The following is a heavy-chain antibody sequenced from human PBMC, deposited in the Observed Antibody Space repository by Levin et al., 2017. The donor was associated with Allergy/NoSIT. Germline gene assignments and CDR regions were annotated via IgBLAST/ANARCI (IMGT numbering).Heavy chain of an antibody. CDR3: ASSRNPTHLLTGDHLYPIPHYGMDV. Sequence: VKVSCKASGYTFTSYYMHWVRQAPGQGLEWMGIINPSGGSTSYAQKFQGRVTMTRDTSTSTVYMELSSLRSEDTAVYYCASSRNPTHLLTGDHLYPIPHYGMDVWGQGTTVTVSS. J-gene: IGHJ6*02. V-gene: IGHV1-46*01. CDR2: INPSGGST. D-gene: IGHD7-27*01. CDR1: GYTFTSYY.